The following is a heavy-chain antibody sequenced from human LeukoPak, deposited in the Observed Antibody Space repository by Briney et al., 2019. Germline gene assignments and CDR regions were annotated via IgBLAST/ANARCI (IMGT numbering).Heavy chain of an antibody. CDR1: GGSISSSSYY. CDR3: ARRRYYDGSGYLE. V-gene: IGHV4-39*01. Sequence: PSETLSLTCTVSGGSISSSSYYWGWIRQPPGKGLEWIGSIYYSGSTYYSPSLNSRVTMSVDTSSNQFSLNLRSVTAADTAVYYCARRRYYDGSGYLEWGQGTLLSVSS. CDR2: IYYSGST. J-gene: IGHJ1*01. D-gene: IGHD3-22*01.